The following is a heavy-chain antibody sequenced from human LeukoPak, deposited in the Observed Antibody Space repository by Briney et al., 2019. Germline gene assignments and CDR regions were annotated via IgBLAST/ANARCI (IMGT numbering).Heavy chain of an antibody. CDR3: ARDSTGYWYFDL. CDR2: ST. D-gene: IGHD3-3*02. Sequence: STYYADSVKGRFTISRDDSKNTLYLQMNSLRAEDMAVYYCARDSTGYWYFDLWGRGTLVSVSS. V-gene: IGHV3-23*01. J-gene: IGHJ2*01.